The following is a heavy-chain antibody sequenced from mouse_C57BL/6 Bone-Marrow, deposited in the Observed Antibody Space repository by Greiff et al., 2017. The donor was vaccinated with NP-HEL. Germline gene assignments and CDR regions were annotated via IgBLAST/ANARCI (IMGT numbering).Heavy chain of an antibody. CDR1: GYTFPSYW. J-gene: IGHJ2*01. CDR2: IDPSDSET. CDR3: ARAPWYFDY. Sequence: VQLQQPGAELVRPGSSVKLSCKASGYTFPSYWMHWVKQRPIQGLEWIGNIDPSDSETPYNQKFKDKATLTVDKSSSTAYMQLSSLTSEDSAVYYCARAPWYFDYWGQGTTLTVSS. V-gene: IGHV1-52*01.